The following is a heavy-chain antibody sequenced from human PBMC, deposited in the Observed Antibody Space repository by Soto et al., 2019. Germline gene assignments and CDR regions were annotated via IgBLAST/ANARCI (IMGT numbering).Heavy chain of an antibody. J-gene: IGHJ4*02. CDR1: GGSISSSNW. V-gene: IGHV4-4*02. CDR3: ATRFDGLGSYEY. D-gene: IGHD3-10*01. Sequence: SETLSLTCAVSGGSISSSNWWTWVRQPPGKGLEWIGEIYHSGSTNYIPSLKSRVTISVDKSKNQFSLKLTSVTAADTAVYYCATRFDGLGSYEYWGQGTLVTVS. CDR2: IYHSGST.